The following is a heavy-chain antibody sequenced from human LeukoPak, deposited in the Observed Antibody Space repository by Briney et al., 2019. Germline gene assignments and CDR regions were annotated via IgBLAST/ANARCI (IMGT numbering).Heavy chain of an antibody. D-gene: IGHD3-10*01. CDR2: LSESGNHT. CDR1: GLIFRSYG. J-gene: IGHJ4*02. CDR3: AKGPIRGVTKGPMDY. V-gene: IGHV3-23*01. Sequence: GRTLRLSCAASGLIFRSYGMIWVRQAPGKGLEWVSPLSESGNHTYYADSVKGRFIISRDNSKKTVDLQMNSLRVEDTATYYCAKGPIRGVTKGPMDYWGEGTVVTVSS.